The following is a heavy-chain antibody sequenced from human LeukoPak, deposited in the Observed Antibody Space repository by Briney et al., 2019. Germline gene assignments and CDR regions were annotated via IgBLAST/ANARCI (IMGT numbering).Heavy chain of an antibody. CDR3: ARVGLDNTGWHISWFDP. D-gene: IGHD6-19*01. J-gene: IGHJ5*02. CDR1: AFSLNAYN. CDR2: ISYTGTYI. V-gene: IGHV3-21*04. Sequence: GGSLRLSCAASAFSLNAYNMNWVRQAPGKGLEWVSSISYTGTYIYYADSVKGRFTISRDNAQNSLYLQMNSLRAEDTAIYYCARVGLDNTGWHISWFDPWGQGTLVTVSS.